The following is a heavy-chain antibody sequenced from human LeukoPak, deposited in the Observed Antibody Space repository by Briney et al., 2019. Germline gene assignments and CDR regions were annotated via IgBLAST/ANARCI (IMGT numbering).Heavy chain of an antibody. V-gene: IGHV1-69*05. D-gene: IGHD2-2*02. CDR1: GGTFSSYA. CDR3: ARGGGYYSSTSCYRGSGAFDI. CDR2: IIPIFGTA. Sequence: GASVKVSCKASGGTFSSYAISWVRQAPGQGLEWMGGIIPIFGTANYAQKFQGRVTITTDESTSTAYMELSSLRSEDTAVYYCARGGGYYSSTSCYRGSGAFDIWGQGTMVTVSS. J-gene: IGHJ3*02.